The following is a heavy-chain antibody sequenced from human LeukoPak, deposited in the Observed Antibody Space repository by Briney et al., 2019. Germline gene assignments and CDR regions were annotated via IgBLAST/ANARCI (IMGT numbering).Heavy chain of an antibody. D-gene: IGHD6-13*01. CDR2: INHSGST. J-gene: IGHJ5*02. V-gene: IGHV4-34*01. CDR1: GGSFGGYY. Sequence: SETLSLTCAVYGGSFGGYYWSWIRQPPGRGLEWIGEINHSGSTNYNPSLKSRVTISVDTSKNQFSLKLSSVTAADTAVYYCARGGIAAATDWFDPWGQGTLVTVSS. CDR3: ARGGIAAATDWFDP.